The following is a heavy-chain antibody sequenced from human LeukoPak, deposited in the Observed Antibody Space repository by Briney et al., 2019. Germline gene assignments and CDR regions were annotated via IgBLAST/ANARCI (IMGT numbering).Heavy chain of an antibody. CDR2: IYTSGTT. CDR3: ARPPDDGYNHEWYFDL. V-gene: IGHV4-61*02. Sequence: SETLSLTCTVSGGSVRRGNYYWTWIRQPAGSGLEWIGRIYTSGTTDYNPSLRTRVTISVDASRNQFSLNLSSVTAADTAVYYCARPPDDGYNHEWYFDLWGRGTLVTVSS. J-gene: IGHJ2*01. CDR1: GGSVRRGNYY. D-gene: IGHD5-24*01.